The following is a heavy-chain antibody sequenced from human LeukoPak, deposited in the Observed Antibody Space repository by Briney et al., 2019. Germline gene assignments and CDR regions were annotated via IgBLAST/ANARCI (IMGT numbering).Heavy chain of an antibody. J-gene: IGHJ6*02. D-gene: IGHD2/OR15-2a*01. V-gene: IGHV7-4-1*02. CDR3: ARDYFPYGMDV. CDR1: GYTFTSSA. CDR2: INTNTGNP. Sequence: GASVKVSCKASGYTFTSSAMNWVRQAPGQGLEFMGWINTNTGNPTYAQGFTGRFVFSLDTSVSTAYLQISSLKAEDTAVYYCARDYFPYGMDVWGQGTTVTVSS.